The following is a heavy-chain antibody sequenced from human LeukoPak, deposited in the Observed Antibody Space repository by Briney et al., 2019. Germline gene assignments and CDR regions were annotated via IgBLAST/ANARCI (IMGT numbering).Heavy chain of an antibody. V-gene: IGHV3-53*01. CDR2: IYSGGST. D-gene: IGHD1-14*01. J-gene: IGHJ4*02. CDR1: GFTVSSNY. Sequence: GGSLRLSCAAFGFTVSSNYMSWVRQAPGKGLEWVSVIYSGGSTYYADSVKGRFTISRDNSKNTLYLQMNSLRAEDTAVYYCARAPYSTGDFDYWGQGTLVTVSS. CDR3: ARAPYSTGDFDY.